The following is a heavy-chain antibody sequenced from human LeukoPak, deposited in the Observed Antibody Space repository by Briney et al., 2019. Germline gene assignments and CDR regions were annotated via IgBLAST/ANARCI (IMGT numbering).Heavy chain of an antibody. CDR2: INHSGST. CDR1: GGSFGGYY. CDR3: ARGSAYCSSTSCQPYYFDY. J-gene: IGHJ4*02. V-gene: IGHV4-34*01. Sequence: PSETLSLTCAVYGGSFGGYYWSWIRQPPGKGLEWIGEINHSGSTNYNPSLKSRVTISVDTSKNQFSLKLSSVTAADTAVYYCARGSAYCSSTSCQPYYFDYWGQGTLVTVSS. D-gene: IGHD2-2*01.